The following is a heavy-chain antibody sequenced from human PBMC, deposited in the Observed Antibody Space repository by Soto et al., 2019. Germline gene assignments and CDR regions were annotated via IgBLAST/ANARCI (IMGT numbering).Heavy chain of an antibody. CDR2: IFYTGTT. V-gene: IGHV4-34*12. CDR3: ARLVVVAPVANV. J-gene: IGHJ4*02. D-gene: IGHD2-21*01. Sequence: SETLSLTCAVYGGSFSGYYWGWIRQPPGKGLEWVGGIFYTGTTYYNPSLKDRLSISVDTSKNSFSLNLTSVTAADTAVYFCARLVVVAPVANVWGQGALVTVSS. CDR1: GGSFSGYY.